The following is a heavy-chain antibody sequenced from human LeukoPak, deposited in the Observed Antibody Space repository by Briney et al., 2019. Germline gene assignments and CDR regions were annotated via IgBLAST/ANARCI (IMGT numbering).Heavy chain of an antibody. V-gene: IGHV3-21*05. CDR1: GFTFSSYG. Sequence: GGSLRLSCAASGFTFSSYGMHWVRQAPGKGLEWVSYISSSSSYTNYADSVKGRFTISRDNAKNSLYLQMNSLRAEDTAVYYCGAWNSGSYYWQGYWGQGTLVTVSS. CDR2: ISSSSSYT. J-gene: IGHJ4*02. D-gene: IGHD1-26*01. CDR3: GAWNSGSYYWQGY.